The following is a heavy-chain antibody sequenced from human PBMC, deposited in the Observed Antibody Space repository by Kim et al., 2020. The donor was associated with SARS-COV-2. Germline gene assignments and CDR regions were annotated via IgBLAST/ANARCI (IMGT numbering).Heavy chain of an antibody. J-gene: IGHJ6*03. CDR1: GGSFSGYY. CDR3: ARGRGYCSSTSCYVRGVTKYYYYYMDV. Sequence: SETLSLTCAVYGGSFSGYYWSWIRQPPGKGLEWIGEINHSGSTNYNPSLKSRVTISVDTSKNQFSLKLSSVTAADTAVYYCARGRGYCSSTSCYVRGVTKYYYYYMDVWGKGTTVTVSS. V-gene: IGHV4-34*01. CDR2: INHSGST. D-gene: IGHD2-2*01.